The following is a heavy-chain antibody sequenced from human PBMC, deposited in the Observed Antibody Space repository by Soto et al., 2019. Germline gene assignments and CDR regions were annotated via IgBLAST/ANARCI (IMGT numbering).Heavy chain of an antibody. Sequence: GESLKISCKGSGYSFTSYWIGWVRQMPGKGLEWMGIIYPGDSDTRYSPSFQGQVTISADKSISTAYLQWSSLKASDTAMYYCARSAEVVPAATHTFDPWGQGTLVTVSS. CDR1: GYSFTSYW. V-gene: IGHV5-51*01. CDR2: IYPGDSDT. J-gene: IGHJ5*02. CDR3: ARSAEVVPAATHTFDP. D-gene: IGHD2-2*01.